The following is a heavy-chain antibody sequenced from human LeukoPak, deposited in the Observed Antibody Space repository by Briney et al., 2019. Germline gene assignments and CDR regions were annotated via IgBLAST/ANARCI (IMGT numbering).Heavy chain of an antibody. V-gene: IGHV3-11*01. J-gene: IGHJ4*02. Sequence: PGGSLRLSCAASGFTFSDYYMSWIRQAPGKGLEWVSYISSSGYTIYYADSVKGRFTISRDNAKNSVYLQKNSLRAEDTAVYYCARPDCSGGSCYPPFDFWGQGTPVTVSS. CDR3: ARPDCSGGSCYPPFDF. CDR1: GFTFSDYY. CDR2: ISSSGYTI. D-gene: IGHD2-15*01.